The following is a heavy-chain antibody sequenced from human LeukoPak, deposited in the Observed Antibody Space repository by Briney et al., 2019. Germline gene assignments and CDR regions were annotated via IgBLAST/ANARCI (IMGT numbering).Heavy chain of an antibody. J-gene: IGHJ4*02. Sequence: GGSLRLSCAASGCTFSSYAMSWVRQAPGKGLEWVSAISGSGGSTYYADSVKGRFTISRDNSKSTLYLQMNSLRAEDAAVYYCAKEVRWLQWNYWGQGTLVTVSS. CDR1: GCTFSSYA. CDR3: AKEVRWLQWNY. D-gene: IGHD5-24*01. V-gene: IGHV3-23*01. CDR2: ISGSGGST.